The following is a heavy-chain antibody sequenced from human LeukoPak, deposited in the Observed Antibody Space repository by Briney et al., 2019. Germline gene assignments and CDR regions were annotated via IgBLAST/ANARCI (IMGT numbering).Heavy chain of an antibody. CDR2: IRYDGSNK. CDR1: GFTFSSYG. D-gene: IGHD5-12*01. Sequence: PGGSLRLSCAASGFTFSSYGMHWVRQAPGKGLEWVAFIRYDGSNKYYADSVKGRFTISRDNSKNTLYLQMNSLRAEDTAVYYCAKDAGFYYYMDVWGKGTTVTVSS. J-gene: IGHJ6*03. V-gene: IGHV3-30*02. CDR3: AKDAGFYYYMDV.